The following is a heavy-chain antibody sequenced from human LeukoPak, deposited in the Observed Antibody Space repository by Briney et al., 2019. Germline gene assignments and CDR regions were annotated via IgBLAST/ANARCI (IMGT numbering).Heavy chain of an antibody. J-gene: IGHJ4*02. CDR2: IYHSGST. CDR3: AREEDSNSWLDFDS. Sequence: SETLSLTCAVSGGSISSSNWWSWVCQPLGKGMEWIGEIYHSGSTNYHPSLKSRVTISVDKSKNQFSLKLGSVTAADTAVYYCAREEDSNSWLDFDSWGQGTLVTVSS. CDR1: GGSISSSNW. V-gene: IGHV4-4*02. D-gene: IGHD6-13*01.